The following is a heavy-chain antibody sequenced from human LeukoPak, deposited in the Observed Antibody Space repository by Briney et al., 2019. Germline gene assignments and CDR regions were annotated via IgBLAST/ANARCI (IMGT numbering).Heavy chain of an antibody. V-gene: IGHV1-8*03. CDR1: GYTFTSYD. Sequence: ASVKVSCKASGYTFTSYDINWVRQATGQGLEWMGWMNPNSGNTGYAQKFQGRVTITRNTSISTAYMELSSLRSEDTAVYYCARGGVYYGSGSYYKGNWFDPWGQGTLVTVSS. J-gene: IGHJ5*02. CDR3: ARGGVYYGSGSYYKGNWFDP. D-gene: IGHD3-10*01. CDR2: MNPNSGNT.